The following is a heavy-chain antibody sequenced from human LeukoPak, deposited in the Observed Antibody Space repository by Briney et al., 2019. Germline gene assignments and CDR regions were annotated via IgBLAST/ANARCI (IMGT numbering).Heavy chain of an antibody. Sequence: ASVKVSCKASGYTFTNYGISWVRQAPGQGLEWMEWIYSYNGNTNYAQKFQGRVTMTTDTSTSTFYMELRSLRSDDTAVYYCARVFRDYGPSYFDYWGQGTLVTVSS. J-gene: IGHJ4*02. CDR1: GYTFTNYG. CDR3: ARVFRDYGPSYFDY. D-gene: IGHD4/OR15-4a*01. V-gene: IGHV1-18*01. CDR2: IYSYNGNT.